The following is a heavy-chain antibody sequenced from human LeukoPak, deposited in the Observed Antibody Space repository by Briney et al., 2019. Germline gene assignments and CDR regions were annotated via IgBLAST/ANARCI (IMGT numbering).Heavy chain of an antibody. D-gene: IGHD1-26*01. CDR2: ISGSGGST. Sequence: GGSLRLSCAASGFTFSSYGMHWVRQAPGKGLEWVPAISGSGGSTYYADSVKGRFTISRDNSKNTLYLQMNSLRAEDTAVYYCAKAANPNGIVGATRPDYWGQGTLVTVSS. V-gene: IGHV3-23*01. CDR1: GFTFSSYG. J-gene: IGHJ4*02. CDR3: AKAANPNGIVGATRPDY.